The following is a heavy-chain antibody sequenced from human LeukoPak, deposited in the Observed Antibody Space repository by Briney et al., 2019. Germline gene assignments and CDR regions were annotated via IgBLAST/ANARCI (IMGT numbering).Heavy chain of an antibody. Sequence: GSLRLSFAASGFTFSSYCMHWVRPAPGKGLEWVAFIRYDGSNKYYADSVKGRFTISRDNSNNTLYLQMNSLRAEDTAVYYCAKEPDFQHWGQGTLVTVSS. CDR3: AKEPDFQH. V-gene: IGHV3-30*02. J-gene: IGHJ1*01. CDR1: GFTFSSYC. CDR2: IRYDGSNK.